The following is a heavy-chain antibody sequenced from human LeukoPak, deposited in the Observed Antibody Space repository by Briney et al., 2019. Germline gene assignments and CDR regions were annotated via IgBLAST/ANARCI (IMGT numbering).Heavy chain of an antibody. J-gene: IGHJ4*02. CDR3: GDAQRCTVVNLFDY. D-gene: IGHD4-23*01. Sequence: GGSLSLTCAASGFTFTSYAWSWIRQAPGKGLEWVSAISGSGGSTFYADSVKGRFTISRDNSKNTLYLQMNSLRAEDTAVYSCGDAQRCTVVNLFDYWGQGTLVTVSS. CDR1: GFTFTSYA. CDR2: ISGSGGST. V-gene: IGHV3-23*01.